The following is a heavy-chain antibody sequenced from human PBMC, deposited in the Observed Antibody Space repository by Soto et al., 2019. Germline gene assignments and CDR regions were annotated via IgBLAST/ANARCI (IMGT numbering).Heavy chain of an antibody. J-gene: IGHJ4*02. D-gene: IGHD2-15*01. CDR3: AKGGPEGFCSGGRCYFDS. CDR1: GFTFDDYA. Sequence: EVQLVESGGGLVQPGRSLRLSCAASGFTFDDYAMHWVRRVPGKGLEWVSSISCNSNIIGYADSVKGRFTISRDNAKNSVSLAMNRLQPADTALYYCAKGGPEGFCSGGRCYFDSWGQGTLVTVSS. CDR2: ISCNSNII. V-gene: IGHV3-9*01.